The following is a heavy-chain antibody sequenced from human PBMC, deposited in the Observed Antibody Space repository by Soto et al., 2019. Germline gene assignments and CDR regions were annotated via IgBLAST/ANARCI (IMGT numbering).Heavy chain of an antibody. V-gene: IGHV4-4*02. Sequence: QVQLQESGPGLVKPSGTLSLTCAVSGGSISSSNWWSGVRQPPGKGLEWIGAIYYSGRTNYNQSLKSRVTISVDKSKNQFSLKLSSVTAADTAVYYCARGGEQQLVLWFNPWGQGTLITVSS. CDR2: IYYSGRT. CDR1: GGSISSSNW. D-gene: IGHD6-13*01. CDR3: ARGGEQQLVLWFNP. J-gene: IGHJ5*02.